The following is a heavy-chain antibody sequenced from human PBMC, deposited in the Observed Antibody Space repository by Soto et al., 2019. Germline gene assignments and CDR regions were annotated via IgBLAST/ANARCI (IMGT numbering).Heavy chain of an antibody. CDR3: ARRTVNIRTFYSGLKTHCFDY. D-gene: IGHD6-19*01. V-gene: IGHV4-39*01. J-gene: IGHJ4*02. Sequence: SETLSLTCAVSGGSISSGGYYWGWIRKPPGKGLEWIGSIYYSGSTYYNPSLQSRVAISVDTSKNQFSLKLKSVTAADTAIYYCARRTVNIRTFYSGLKTHCFDYWGQGAPVTVSS. CDR2: IYYSGST. CDR1: GGSISSGGYY.